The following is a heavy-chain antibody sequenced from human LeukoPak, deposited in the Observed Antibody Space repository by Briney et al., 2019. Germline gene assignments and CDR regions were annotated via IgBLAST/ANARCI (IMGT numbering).Heavy chain of an antibody. J-gene: IGHJ3*02. Sequence: GGSLSLSCAASRFTFSSYAMTWVRQAPGKGLEWVSAISGSGGSTYYADSVKGRFTISRDNSKNTLYLQMNSLRAEDTAVYYCAKVINYYDSSSLDAFDIWGQGTVVTVSS. CDR1: RFTFSSYA. D-gene: IGHD3-22*01. V-gene: IGHV3-23*01. CDR2: ISGSGGST. CDR3: AKVINYYDSSSLDAFDI.